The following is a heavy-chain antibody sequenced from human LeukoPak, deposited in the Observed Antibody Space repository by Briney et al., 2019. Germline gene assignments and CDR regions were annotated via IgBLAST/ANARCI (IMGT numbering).Heavy chain of an antibody. V-gene: IGHV3-48*04. CDR2: ITSTSDII. D-gene: IGHD3-22*01. J-gene: IGHJ4*02. CDR1: GFTFSSFN. Sequence: QAGGSLRLSCAASGFTFSSFNMNWVRQAPGKGREWVSYITSTSDIIYYADSVRGRFAISRDNAKKSLYLQMNSLRVEDTAIYYCARDDSSDLSIDYWGQGTQVTVSS. CDR3: ARDDSSDLSIDY.